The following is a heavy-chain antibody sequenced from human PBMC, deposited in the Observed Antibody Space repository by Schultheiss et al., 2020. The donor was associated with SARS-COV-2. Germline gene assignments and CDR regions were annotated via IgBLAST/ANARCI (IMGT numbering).Heavy chain of an antibody. CDR2: ISGSSSYI. V-gene: IGHV3-21*04. Sequence: GESLKISCAASGFTFSSYSMNWVRQAPGKGLEWVSSISGSSSYIYYADSVKGRFTISRDNAKNSLYLQMTSLRVEDTAVYFCARVGSGSRLFYIDSWGQGTLVTVSS. CDR1: GFTFSSYS. CDR3: ARVGSGSRLFYIDS. D-gene: IGHD3-3*01. J-gene: IGHJ4*02.